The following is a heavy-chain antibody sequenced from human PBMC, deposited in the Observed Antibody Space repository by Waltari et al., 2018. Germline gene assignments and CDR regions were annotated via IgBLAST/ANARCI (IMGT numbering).Heavy chain of an antibody. V-gene: IGHV3-30*01. CDR3: ARGRWLVPDY. Sequence: QVQLVESGGGVVQPGRSLRLSGAASGFPFSSSARPRVRQAPGKGLEWVAVISYDGSNKYYADSVKGRFTISRDNSKNTLYLQMNSLRAEDTAVYYCARGRWLVPDYWGQGTLVTVSS. CDR2: ISYDGSNK. D-gene: IGHD6-19*01. CDR1: GFPFSSSA. J-gene: IGHJ4*02.